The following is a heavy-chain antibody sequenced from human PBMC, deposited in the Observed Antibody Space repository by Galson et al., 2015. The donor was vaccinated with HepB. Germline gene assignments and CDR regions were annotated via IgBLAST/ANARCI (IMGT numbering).Heavy chain of an antibody. Sequence: SLRLSCAASGFTFSDYYMSWTRQAPGKGLEWVSYISSSSSYTNYADSVKGRFTISRDNAKNSLYLQMNSLRAEDTAVYYCARDYYDSSGYDYWGQGTLVTVSS. CDR1: GFTFSDYY. CDR2: ISSSSSYT. CDR3: ARDYYDSSGYDY. D-gene: IGHD3-22*01. V-gene: IGHV3-11*06. J-gene: IGHJ4*02.